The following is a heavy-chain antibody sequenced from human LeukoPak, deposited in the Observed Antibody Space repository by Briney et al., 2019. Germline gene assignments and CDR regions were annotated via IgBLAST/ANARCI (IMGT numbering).Heavy chain of an antibody. Sequence: GGSLRLSCAASGFTFSSYAMHWVRQAPGKGLEWVAVISYDGSNKYYADSVKGRFTISRDNSKNTLYLQMNSLRAEDTAVYHCARAGGAYSSSWYLSVDYWGQGTLVTVSS. V-gene: IGHV3-30-3*01. CDR2: ISYDGSNK. CDR3: ARAGGAYSSSWYLSVDY. D-gene: IGHD6-13*01. CDR1: GFTFSSYA. J-gene: IGHJ4*02.